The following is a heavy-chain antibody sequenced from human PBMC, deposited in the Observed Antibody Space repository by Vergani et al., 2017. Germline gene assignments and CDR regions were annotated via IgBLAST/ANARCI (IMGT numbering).Heavy chain of an antibody. Sequence: EVQLVQSGAEVKKPGESLRISCKGSGYSFTSYWISWGRQMPGKGLEWMGRIDPSDSYTNYSPSFQGHVTLSADKSISTAYLQWSSLKASDTAMYYCAKSRIGYSYGLGGSYWFDPWGQGTLVTVSS. CDR1: GYSFTSYW. CDR2: IDPSDSYT. V-gene: IGHV5-10-1*01. D-gene: IGHD5-18*01. J-gene: IGHJ5*02. CDR3: AKSRIGYSYGLGGSYWFDP.